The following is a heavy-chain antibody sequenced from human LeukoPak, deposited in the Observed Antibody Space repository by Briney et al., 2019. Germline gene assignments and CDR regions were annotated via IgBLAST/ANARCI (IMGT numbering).Heavy chain of an antibody. V-gene: IGHV4-34*01. CDR1: GGSFSGYY. J-gene: IGHJ4*02. D-gene: IGHD4-17*01. Sequence: PSETLSLTCAVYGGSFSGYYWSWIRQPPGKGLEWIGEINHSGSTNYNPSLKSRVTISVDTSKNQFSLKLSSVTAADTAVYYCARGGGSVTTVTRTFDYWGQGTLVTVSS. CDR3: ARGGGSVTTVTRTFDY. CDR2: INHSGST.